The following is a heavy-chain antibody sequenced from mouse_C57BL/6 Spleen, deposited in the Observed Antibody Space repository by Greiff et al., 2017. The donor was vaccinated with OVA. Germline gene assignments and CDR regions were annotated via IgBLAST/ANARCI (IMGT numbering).Heavy chain of an antibody. CDR1: GYTFTSYW. Sequence: VQLQQPGAELVKPGASVKLSCKASGYTFTSYWMHWVKQRPGQGLEWIGMIHPNSGSTNYNEKFKSKATLTVEKSSSTAYMQLSSLTSEDSAVYYCTRNGDYLDYWGQGTTLTVSS. CDR2: IHPNSGST. V-gene: IGHV1-64*01. CDR3: TRNGDYLDY. J-gene: IGHJ2*01.